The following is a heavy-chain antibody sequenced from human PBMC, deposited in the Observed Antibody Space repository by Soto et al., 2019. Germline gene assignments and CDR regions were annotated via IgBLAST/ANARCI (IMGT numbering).Heavy chain of an antibody. J-gene: IGHJ4*02. CDR3: AAGDSSDTGDH. CDR1: GDTLSHYG. V-gene: IGHV1-69*01. D-gene: IGHD5-18*01. Sequence: QVQRVQSGAEVKKPGSSVKVSCKASGDTLSHYGVSWVRQVPGKGLEWMGGTTAILGRRDYAQKFQGRMTITSDESTTKSYMELNSLTSGDTAVYYCAAGDSSDTGDHWGQGTLVTVSS. CDR2: TTAILGRR.